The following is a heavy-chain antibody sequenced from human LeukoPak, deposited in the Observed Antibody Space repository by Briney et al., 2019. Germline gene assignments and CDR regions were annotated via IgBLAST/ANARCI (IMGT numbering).Heavy chain of an antibody. CDR3: ARDLQWLDDYYYYGMDV. CDR1: GGSISSNNW. D-gene: IGHD6-19*01. Sequence: TSGTLSLTCAVSGGSISSNNWWGWVRQPPGKGLEWIGEIYHSGSPNYNPSLKSRVTISVDKSRNHFSLNLSSVTAADTAVYYCARDLQWLDDYYYYGMDVWGQGTTVTVSS. J-gene: IGHJ6*02. V-gene: IGHV4-4*02. CDR2: IYHSGSP.